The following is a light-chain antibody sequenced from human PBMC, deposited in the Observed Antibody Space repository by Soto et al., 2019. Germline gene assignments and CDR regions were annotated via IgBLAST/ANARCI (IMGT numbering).Light chain of an antibody. CDR3: QQYGDSPRT. V-gene: IGKV3-20*01. CDR2: DAF. J-gene: IGKJ1*01. CDR1: QSVSRNY. Sequence: EIVLTQSPGTLCLSPGERATLSCRASQSVSRNYLAWYQQRPGQAPRLLIYDAFHRATAIPDRFSGRGSGKAFTLTISRLEPEDFAVYYCQQYGDSPRTFGQGTKVEI.